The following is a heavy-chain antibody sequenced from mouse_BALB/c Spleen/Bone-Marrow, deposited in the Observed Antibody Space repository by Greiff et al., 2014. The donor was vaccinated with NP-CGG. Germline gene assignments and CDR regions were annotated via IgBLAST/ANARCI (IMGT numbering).Heavy chain of an antibody. CDR1: GDSLPRGY. D-gene: IGHD2-3*01. V-gene: IGHV3-8*02. J-gene: IGHJ2*01. Sequence: VQLKQSGPSLVKTFQTLSLTLSVTGDSLPRGYWKLVRKFPGDKIEYMGYISYSGSTYYSPSLKSRISITRDTSKNQYYLQLNSVTTEDTATYYCATYDGFYFDYWGQGTTLTVSS. CDR2: ISYSGST. CDR3: ATYDGFYFDY.